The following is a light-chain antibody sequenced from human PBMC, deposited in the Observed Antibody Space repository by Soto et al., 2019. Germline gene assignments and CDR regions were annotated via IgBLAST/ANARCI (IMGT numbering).Light chain of an antibody. CDR1: QSISNE. CDR2: DAS. J-gene: IGKJ3*01. V-gene: IGKV3D-15*01. CDR3: QHYYDWPFT. Sequence: EIVMTQSPATLSVSPGERATLSCRASQSISNELAWYQQKPGQAPRLLIYDASTRATGIPATFSGSGSGAEFTLTISSLQSEDFAVYYCQHYYDWPFTFGPGTKVDI.